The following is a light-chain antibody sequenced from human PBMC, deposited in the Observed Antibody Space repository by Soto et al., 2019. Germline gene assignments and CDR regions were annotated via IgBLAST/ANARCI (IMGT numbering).Light chain of an antibody. CDR1: DSNIGSNS. CDR2: DDD. Sequence: QSALTQPPSASGTAGQVVTISCSGGDSNIGSNSVYWYQHLPRMAPKLLIYDDDKRPSGIPDRFSGSKSGTSATLGITGFRTGDEADYYCGSWDSSLSAYVFGTGTKVTVL. CDR3: GSWDSSLSAYV. V-gene: IGLV1-51*01. J-gene: IGLJ1*01.